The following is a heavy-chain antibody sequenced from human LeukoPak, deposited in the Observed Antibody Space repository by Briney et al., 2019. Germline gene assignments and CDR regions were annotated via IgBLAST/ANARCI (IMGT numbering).Heavy chain of an antibody. CDR2: IYSSGTT. Sequence: PSETLSLPCTVSGGSISSYSWSWIRQPPGKGLEWIGYIYSSGTTNYNPSLKSRVTISLDTFKNQFSLRLSSVTAANTAVYHCAKNFMVRGVISALYFDRWGRGMPVTV. CDR3: AKNFMVRGVISALYFDR. D-gene: IGHD3-10*01. J-gene: IGHJ2*01. CDR1: GGSISSYS. V-gene: IGHV4-59*08.